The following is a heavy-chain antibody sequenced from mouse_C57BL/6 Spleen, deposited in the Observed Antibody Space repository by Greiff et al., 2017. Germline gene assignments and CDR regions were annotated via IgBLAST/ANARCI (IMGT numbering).Heavy chain of an antibody. J-gene: IGHJ2*01. CDR1: GFTFSSYA. Sequence: DVKLVESGGGLVKPGGSLKLSCAASGFTFSSYAMSWVRQTPGKRLEWVATISDGGSYTYYPDNVKGRYTISRDNAKNNLYLQMSHLKSEDTAMDYVARFPTPYYFDYWGQGTTLTVSS. CDR2: ISDGGSYT. CDR3: ARFPTPYYFDY. V-gene: IGHV5-4*03. D-gene: IGHD4-1*02.